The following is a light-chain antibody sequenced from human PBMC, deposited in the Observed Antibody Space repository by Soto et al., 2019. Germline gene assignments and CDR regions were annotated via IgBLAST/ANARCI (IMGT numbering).Light chain of an antibody. CDR3: QQSYSTPMYT. Sequence: DIQMTQSPSSLSASVGDRVTITCRASQSISNYLNWYQQKPGKAPKLLIYAASSLQSGVPSRFSGSGCGTEFTLTIISLQPEDSATYYCQQSYSTPMYTFGQGTKLEIK. CDR1: QSISNY. CDR2: AAS. V-gene: IGKV1-39*01. J-gene: IGKJ2*01.